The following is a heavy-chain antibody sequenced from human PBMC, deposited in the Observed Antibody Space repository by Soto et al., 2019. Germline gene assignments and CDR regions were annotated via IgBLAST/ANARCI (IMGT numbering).Heavy chain of an antibody. D-gene: IGHD4-17*01. Sequence: SETLSLTCTVSGGSISSYYWSWIRQPPGKGLEWIGYIYYSGSTNYNPSLKSRVTISVDTSKNQFSLKLSSVTAADTAVHYCARHRTTLSNYDYWGQGTLVTVSS. CDR2: IYYSGST. CDR1: GGSISSYY. CDR3: ARHRTTLSNYDY. J-gene: IGHJ4*02. V-gene: IGHV4-59*08.